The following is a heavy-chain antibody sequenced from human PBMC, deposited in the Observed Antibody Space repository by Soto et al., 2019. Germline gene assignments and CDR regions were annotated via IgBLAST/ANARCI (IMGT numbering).Heavy chain of an antibody. D-gene: IGHD5-12*01. Sequence: QLQLQESGPGLVKPSETLSLTCTVSGGSISSSSYYWGWIRQPPGKGLEWIGSIYYSGSTYYNPSLKSRVTISVDTSKNQFSLKLSSVTAADTAVYYCARLGRRDGYPSYGMDVWGQGTTVTVSS. CDR3: ARLGRRDGYPSYGMDV. CDR1: GGSISSSSYY. CDR2: IYYSGST. V-gene: IGHV4-39*01. J-gene: IGHJ6*02.